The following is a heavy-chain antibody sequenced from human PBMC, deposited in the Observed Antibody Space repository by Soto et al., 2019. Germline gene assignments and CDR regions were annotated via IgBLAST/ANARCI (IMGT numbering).Heavy chain of an antibody. CDR1: GFTFSSYA. CDR2: ISSNGGST. J-gene: IGHJ5*02. D-gene: IGHD4-4*01. V-gene: IGHV3-64D*08. Sequence: PGGSLRLSCSASGFTFSSYAMRWVRQAPGKGLEYVSAISSNGGSTYYADSVKGRFTISRDNSKNTLYLQMSSLRAEDTAVYYCVKDVASSMQHYISRFDPWGQGTLVTVSS. CDR3: VKDVASSMQHYISRFDP.